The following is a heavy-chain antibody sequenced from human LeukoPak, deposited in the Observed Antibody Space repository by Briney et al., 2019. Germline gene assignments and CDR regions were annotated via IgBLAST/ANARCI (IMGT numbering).Heavy chain of an antibody. CDR1: GHTFIRYG. D-gene: IGHD3-22*01. CDR2: ISAYNGDT. J-gene: IGHJ4*02. Sequence: GASVKVSRKASGHTFIRYGFSWVRQAPGQGLEWMGWISAYNGDTNYAQKVQGRVTMTTDTSTTTAYMELRSLRSDDTAVYYCARDQGNGYLGDYWGQGTLITVSS. CDR3: ARDQGNGYLGDY. V-gene: IGHV1-18*01.